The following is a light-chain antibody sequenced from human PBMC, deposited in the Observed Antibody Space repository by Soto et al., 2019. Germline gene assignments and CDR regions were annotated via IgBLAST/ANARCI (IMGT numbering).Light chain of an antibody. J-gene: IGKJ1*01. CDR2: GAS. CDR3: QQYGESPPWT. CDR1: QSVSSSY. Sequence: EIVLKQSPGTLSLSPGERATLSCRASQSVSSSYLAWYQQKPGQAPRLLIYGASNRATGIPDRFRGSGSGTDFTLTISRLEPEDFAVYYCQQYGESPPWTFGQGTKVDI. V-gene: IGKV3-20*01.